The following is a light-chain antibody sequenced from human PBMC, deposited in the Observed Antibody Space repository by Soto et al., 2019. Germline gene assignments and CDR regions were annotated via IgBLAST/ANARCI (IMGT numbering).Light chain of an antibody. V-gene: IGKV3-11*01. CDR1: QSVSSY. Sequence: EIVLTQSPATLSLSPGERATLSCRASQSVSSYLAWYQQKPGQAPRLLIYDASNRATGIPARFSGSGSGTDVTLTISSLEPEDCAVYYCQQRSNWPRTFGGGTKVELK. J-gene: IGKJ4*01. CDR3: QQRSNWPRT. CDR2: DAS.